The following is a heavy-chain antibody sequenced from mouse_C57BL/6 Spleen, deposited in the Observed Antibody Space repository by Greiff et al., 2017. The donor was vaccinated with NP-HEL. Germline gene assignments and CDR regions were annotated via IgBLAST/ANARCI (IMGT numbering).Heavy chain of an antibody. Sequence: QVQLQQPGAELVKPGASVKLSCKASGYTFTSYWMHWVKQRPGRGLEWIGRIDPNSGGTKYNEKFKSKATLTVDKPSSTAYMQLSSLTSEDSAVYYCASCYYGSSYGYDAMDYWGQGTSVTVSS. CDR1: GYTFTSYW. CDR3: ASCYYGSSYGYDAMDY. D-gene: IGHD1-1*01. V-gene: IGHV1-72*01. CDR2: IDPNSGGT. J-gene: IGHJ4*01.